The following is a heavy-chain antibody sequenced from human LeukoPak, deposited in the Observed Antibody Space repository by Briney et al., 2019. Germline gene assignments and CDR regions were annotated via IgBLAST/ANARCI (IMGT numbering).Heavy chain of an antibody. J-gene: IGHJ4*02. V-gene: IGHV1-18*01. CDR2: ISAYNGNT. Sequence: ASVKVSCKASGYTFTSYGISWVRQALGQGLEWMGWISAYNGNTNYAQKFQGRVTMTEDTSTDTAYMELSSLRSEDTAVYYCAVNSGDGELFHWGQGTLVTVSS. CDR1: GYTFTSYG. CDR3: AVNSGDGELFH. D-gene: IGHD3-10*01.